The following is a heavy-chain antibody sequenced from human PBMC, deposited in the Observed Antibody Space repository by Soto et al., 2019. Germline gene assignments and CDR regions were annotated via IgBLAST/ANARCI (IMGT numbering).Heavy chain of an antibody. Sequence: PGGSLRLSCAASGFTFSSYAMSWVRQAPGKGLEWVSAISGSGGSTYYADSVKGRFTISRDNSKNTLYLQMNSLRAEDTAVYYYAKDPGIAARTRDTDYWGQGTLVTVSS. D-gene: IGHD6-6*01. J-gene: IGHJ4*02. CDR1: GFTFSSYA. V-gene: IGHV3-23*01. CDR2: ISGSGGST. CDR3: AKDPGIAARTRDTDY.